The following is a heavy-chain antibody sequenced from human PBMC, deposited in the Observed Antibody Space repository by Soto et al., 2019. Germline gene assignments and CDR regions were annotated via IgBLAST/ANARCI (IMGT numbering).Heavy chain of an antibody. CDR3: ARLSSRVLTGYYRGTYYYGMEV. D-gene: IGHD3-9*01. Sequence: SETLSLTCTVSGGSISSYYWSWIRQPPGKGLEWIGYIYYSGSTNYNPSLKSRVTISVDTSKNQFSLKLSSVTAADTAVYYCARLSSRVLTGYYRGTYYYGMEVWGQGTTVTVSS. CDR1: GGSISSYY. J-gene: IGHJ6*02. CDR2: IYYSGST. V-gene: IGHV4-59*08.